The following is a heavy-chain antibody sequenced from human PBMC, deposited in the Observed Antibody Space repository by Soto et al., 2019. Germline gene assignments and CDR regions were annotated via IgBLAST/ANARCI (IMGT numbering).Heavy chain of an antibody. D-gene: IGHD3-22*01. J-gene: IGHJ4*02. CDR3: ARASYYYDSRGYYYRYYFDY. V-gene: IGHV3-30*03. CDR1: GFTFSSYG. CDR2: ISYDGGNK. Sequence: GGSLRLSCAASGFTFSSYGIHWVRQAPGKGLEWVAVISYDGGNKHYADSVMGRFTISRDNSKNTVDLQMNSLRAEDTAVYYCARASYYYDSRGYYYRYYFDYWGQGALVTVSS.